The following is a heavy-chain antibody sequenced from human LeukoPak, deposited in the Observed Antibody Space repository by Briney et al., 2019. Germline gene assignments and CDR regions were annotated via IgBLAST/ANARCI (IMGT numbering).Heavy chain of an antibody. Sequence: PGGSLRLSCAVSGFTFDDYAMHWVRQAPGKGLEWVSLISGDGGSTYYADSVKGRFTISRDNSKNSLYLQMNSLRTEDTALYYCAKDRTPRNLNYDFWSGYYLDVWGKGTTVTVSS. CDR1: GFTFDDYA. J-gene: IGHJ6*03. CDR3: AKDRTPRNLNYDFWSGYYLDV. V-gene: IGHV3-43*02. CDR2: ISGDGGST. D-gene: IGHD3-3*01.